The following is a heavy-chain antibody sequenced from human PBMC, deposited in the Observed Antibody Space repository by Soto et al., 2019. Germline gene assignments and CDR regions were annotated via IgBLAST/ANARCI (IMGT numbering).Heavy chain of an antibody. CDR3: AHTGSRDGYAEGAFDI. D-gene: IGHD5-12*01. CDR1: GFSLTTNGLA. Sequence: QITLKESGPTLVKPTQTLTLTCTFSGFSLTTNGLAVGWIRQPPGKALEWLALIYWDDDKRYSPSLKSRLTITKDTSKHQVVLTMTNMDPVDTATYYCAHTGSRDGYAEGAFDIWGQGTMVTVSS. CDR2: IYWDDDK. J-gene: IGHJ3*02. V-gene: IGHV2-5*02.